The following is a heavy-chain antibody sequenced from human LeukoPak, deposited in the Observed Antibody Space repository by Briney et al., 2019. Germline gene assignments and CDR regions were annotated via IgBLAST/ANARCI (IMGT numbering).Heavy chain of an antibody. Sequence: GGSLRLSCTASGFTFGDYAMSWVRQAPGKGLEWVGFIRSKAYGGTTEYAASVKGRFTISRDDSKSIAYLQMNSLKTEDTAVYYCTRDLLVVVPAAISRPTYYYYYMDVWGKGTTVTVSS. D-gene: IGHD2-2*02. CDR1: GFTFGDYA. J-gene: IGHJ6*03. CDR3: TRDLLVVVPAAISRPTYYYYYMDV. V-gene: IGHV3-49*04. CDR2: IRSKAYGGTT.